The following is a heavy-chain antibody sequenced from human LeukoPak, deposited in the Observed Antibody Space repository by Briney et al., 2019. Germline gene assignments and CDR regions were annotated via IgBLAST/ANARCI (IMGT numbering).Heavy chain of an antibody. V-gene: IGHV4-4*07. J-gene: IGHJ6*02. Sequence: PSETLSLTCTVSGGSISSYYWSWIRQPAGKGLEWIGRIYTSGSTNYNPSLKSRVTMSVDTSKNQFSLKLSPVTAADTAVYYCARDPRRWLQNNYHYYGMDVWGQGTTVTVSS. D-gene: IGHD5-24*01. CDR1: GGSISSYY. CDR2: IYTSGST. CDR3: ARDPRRWLQNNYHYYGMDV.